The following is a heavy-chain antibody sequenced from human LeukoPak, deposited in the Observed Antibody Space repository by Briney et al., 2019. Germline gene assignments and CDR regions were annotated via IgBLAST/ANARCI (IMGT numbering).Heavy chain of an antibody. D-gene: IGHD2-15*01. V-gene: IGHV1-69*13. CDR2: IIPIFGTA. J-gene: IGHJ5*02. CDR1: GGTFSSYA. CDR3: AGLRIQGKNRFDP. Sequence: SVKVSCKASGGTFSSYAISWVRQAPGQGLEWMGGIIPIFGTANYAQKFQGRVTITADESTSTAYMELSSLRSEDTAVYYCAGLRIQGKNRFDPWGQGTLVTVSS.